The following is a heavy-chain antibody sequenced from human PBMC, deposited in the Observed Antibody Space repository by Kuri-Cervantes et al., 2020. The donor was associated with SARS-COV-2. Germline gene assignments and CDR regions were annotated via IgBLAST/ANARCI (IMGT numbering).Heavy chain of an antibody. V-gene: IGHV3-7*01. CDR3: ARDVGYCTNDVCQSRDFDY. CDR2: INQDGSEK. D-gene: IGHD2-8*01. Sequence: GESLKISCAASGFTFSYYWMSWVRQAPGKGLEWVANINQDGSEKYYVGSVKGRFTISRDNAKNSLYLQMNCLRAEDTAVYYCARDVGYCTNDVCQSRDFDYWGQGTLVTVSS. CDR1: GFTFSYYW. J-gene: IGHJ4*02.